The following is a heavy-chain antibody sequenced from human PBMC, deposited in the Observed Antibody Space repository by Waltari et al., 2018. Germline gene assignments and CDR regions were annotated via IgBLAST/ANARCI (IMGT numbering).Heavy chain of an antibody. D-gene: IGHD2-2*01. CDR2: IYPGDSNT. CDR1: GYSFTNNW. CDR3: ARRGDPTTCYSCLDF. Sequence: EVQLVQSGAEVKKPGESLKISCKGSGYSFTNNWIGWVRQMPGKGLEGMGIIYPGDSNTIYSPPFQGQVTISADKSSSTAYLQWSSLETSDSAIYYCARRGDPTTCYSCLDFWGQGTLVTVSS. J-gene: IGHJ4*02. V-gene: IGHV5-51*01.